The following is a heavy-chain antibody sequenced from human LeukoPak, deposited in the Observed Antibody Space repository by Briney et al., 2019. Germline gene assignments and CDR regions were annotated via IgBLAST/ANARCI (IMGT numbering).Heavy chain of an antibody. CDR1: GFTFSSYA. Sequence: GGSLRLSCVASGFTFSSYAMHWVRPALGKGLEWVAVISYDGSNKYYADSVKGRFTISRDNSKNTLYLQMGSLRAEDMAVYYCARGGGYSGYDYDYWGQGTLVTVSS. V-gene: IGHV3-30*14. CDR2: ISYDGSNK. J-gene: IGHJ4*02. D-gene: IGHD5-12*01. CDR3: ARGGGYSGYDYDY.